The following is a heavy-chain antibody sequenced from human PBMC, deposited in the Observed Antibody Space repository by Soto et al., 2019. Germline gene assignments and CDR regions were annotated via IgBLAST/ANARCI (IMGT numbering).Heavy chain of an antibody. CDR1: GYSFTSYW. CDR3: ARPSSGWNRYVEN. D-gene: IGHD6-19*01. J-gene: IGHJ1*01. V-gene: IGHV5-51*01. Sequence: GESLKSSCKGSGYSFTSYWIGWVRQMPGKGLEWMGIIYPGDSDTRYSPSFQGQVTISADKSISTAYLQWSSLKASDTAMYYCARPSSGWNRYVENRGQRTRVTASS. CDR2: IYPGDSDT.